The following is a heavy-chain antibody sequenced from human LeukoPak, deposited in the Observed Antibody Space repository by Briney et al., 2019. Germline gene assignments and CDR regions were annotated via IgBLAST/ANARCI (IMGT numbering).Heavy chain of an antibody. J-gene: IGHJ4*02. CDR3: ARGVIEGAALDY. Sequence: ASVRVSCKASGYTFASYGINWVRQATGQGLEWMGWMNPNSGNTGYAQKFQGRVTMTRNTSISTAYMELSSLRSEDTAVYYCARGVIEGAALDYWGQGTLVTVSS. CDR1: GYTFASYG. V-gene: IGHV1-8*01. D-gene: IGHD6-6*01. CDR2: MNPNSGNT.